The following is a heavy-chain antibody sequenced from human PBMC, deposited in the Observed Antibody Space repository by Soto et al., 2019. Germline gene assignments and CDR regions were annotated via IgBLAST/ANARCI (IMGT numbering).Heavy chain of an antibody. CDR1: GFTFSSYG. V-gene: IGHV3-33*01. Sequence: GGSLRLSCAASGFTFSSYGMHWVRQAPGKGLEWVAVIWYDGSNKYYADSVKGRFTISRDNSKNTLYLQMNSLRAEDTAVYYCARAGVVGAIDYYYYGMDVWGQGTTVTVSS. D-gene: IGHD1-26*01. CDR3: ARAGVVGAIDYYYYGMDV. J-gene: IGHJ6*02. CDR2: IWYDGSNK.